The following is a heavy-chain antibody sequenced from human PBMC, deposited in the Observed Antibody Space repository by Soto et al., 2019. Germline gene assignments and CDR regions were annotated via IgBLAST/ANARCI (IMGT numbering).Heavy chain of an antibody. CDR3: ARVGFVVVPAARGWFDP. CDR2: ISAYNGNT. Sequence: QVQLVQSGAEVEKPGASVKVSCKASGYTFTSYGISWVRQAPGQGLEWMGWISAYNGNTNYAQKLQGRVTMTTDTSTSTAYMELRSLRSDDTAVYYCARVGFVVVPAARGWFDPWGQGTLVTVSS. J-gene: IGHJ5*02. CDR1: GYTFTSYG. V-gene: IGHV1-18*01. D-gene: IGHD2-2*01.